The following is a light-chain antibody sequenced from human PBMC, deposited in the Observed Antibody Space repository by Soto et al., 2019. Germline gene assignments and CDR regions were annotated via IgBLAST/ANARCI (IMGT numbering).Light chain of an antibody. Sequence: DIQMTQSPSSLSASVGDRVTITCRASQGISNYLAWYQQKPGKVPKLLIYAASTLQSGVPSRFSGSGSGTDFTLTISSLQPEDVATYYCQKYNSAPPYTFGKGTKLEIK. CDR3: QKYNSAPPYT. V-gene: IGKV1-27*01. J-gene: IGKJ2*01. CDR2: AAS. CDR1: QGISNY.